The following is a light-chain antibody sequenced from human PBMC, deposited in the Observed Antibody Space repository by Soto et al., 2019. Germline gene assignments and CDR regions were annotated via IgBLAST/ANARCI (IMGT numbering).Light chain of an antibody. CDR1: QGLVYSDGSTY. J-gene: IGKJ2*01. Sequence: IVMTQTPLSSPVTLGQPASISCRSSQGLVYSDGSTYLSWLQQRPGQPPRLLIYKISNRFSGVPDRFSGSGAGTDFTLRISRVEAEDVAVYYCQHYYSPPPYTFGQGTKLEI. V-gene: IGKV2-24*01. CDR2: KIS. CDR3: QHYYSPPPYT.